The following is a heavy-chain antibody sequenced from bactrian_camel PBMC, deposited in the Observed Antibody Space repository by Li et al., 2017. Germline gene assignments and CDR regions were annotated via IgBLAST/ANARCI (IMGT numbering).Heavy chain of an antibody. CDR1: GTTIRTVC. Sequence: HVQLVESGGGSAQAGGSQRLSCAVSGTTIRTVCMAWFRQAPGKEREGVAIIGSSGSTGYADSVKGRFTISHDSATNTVSLRINSLCPDDTAMYYCAAHPEGWTCSKQLLPGPTTYNFWGPGTQVTVS. CDR3: AAHPEGWTCSKQLLPGPTTYNF. CDR2: IGSSGST. D-gene: IGHD5*01. V-gene: IGHV3S53*01. J-gene: IGHJ4*01.